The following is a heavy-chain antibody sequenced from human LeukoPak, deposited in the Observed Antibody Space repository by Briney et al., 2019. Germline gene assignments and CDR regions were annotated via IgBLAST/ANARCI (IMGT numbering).Heavy chain of an antibody. Sequence: GGSLRLSCAASGFTFTNYAMNWVRQAPGKGLEWVSTLNPSGADTYYADSVKGRFTISRDISKNTLYLQMNSLRAEDTAVYYCARRAYNWGAFDIWGQGTMVTVPS. V-gene: IGHV3-23*01. CDR3: ARRAYNWGAFDI. CDR2: LNPSGADT. D-gene: IGHD5-24*01. J-gene: IGHJ3*02. CDR1: GFTFTNYA.